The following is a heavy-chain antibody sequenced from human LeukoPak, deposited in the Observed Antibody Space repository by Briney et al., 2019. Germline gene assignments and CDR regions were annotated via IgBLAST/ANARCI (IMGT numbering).Heavy chain of an antibody. J-gene: IGHJ4*02. CDR2: IYYSGST. V-gene: IGHV4-59*01. D-gene: IGHD6-19*01. CDR3: ARDRTTPYSSGWLDY. Sequence: PSETLSLTCTVSGGSISSYYWSWIRQPPGKGLEWIGYIYYSGSTNYNPSLKSRVTISVDTSKNQFSLKLTSVTAADAAVYYCARDRTTPYSSGWLDYWGQGSLVTVSS. CDR1: GGSISSYY.